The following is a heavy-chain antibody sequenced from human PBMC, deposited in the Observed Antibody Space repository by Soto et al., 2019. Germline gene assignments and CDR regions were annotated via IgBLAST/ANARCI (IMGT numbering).Heavy chain of an antibody. Sequence: SVKVSCKASGGTFSNYVVNWVLQAPGQVLELMGRIIPISGAANYAQKFQGRVTITADKSTSTSYMELTSLRSEDTAVYYCARDMTRTVVPYFDFWGQGTLGTFSS. CDR2: IIPISGAA. J-gene: IGHJ4*02. D-gene: IGHD1-7*01. CDR1: GGTFSNYV. V-gene: IGHV1-69*06. CDR3: ARDMTRTVVPYFDF.